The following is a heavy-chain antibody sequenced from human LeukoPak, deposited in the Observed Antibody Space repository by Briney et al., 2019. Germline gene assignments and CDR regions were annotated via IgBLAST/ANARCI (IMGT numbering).Heavy chain of an antibody. CDR2: IDHAGTT. Sequence: SETLSLTCDVYGGSLSGYYWHWIRQPPGKGLEWIGTIDHAGTTFYNVSLKSRVTISVDTPNNQFSLRLNSVGAADTAVYYCARGRDYYGSGSYRDYWGQGTLVTVSS. V-gene: IGHV4-34*01. CDR3: ARGRDYYGSGSYRDY. J-gene: IGHJ4*02. D-gene: IGHD3-10*01. CDR1: GGSLSGYY.